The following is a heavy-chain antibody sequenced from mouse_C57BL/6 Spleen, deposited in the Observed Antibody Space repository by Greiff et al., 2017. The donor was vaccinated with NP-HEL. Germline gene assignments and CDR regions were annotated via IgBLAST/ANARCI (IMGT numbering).Heavy chain of an antibody. Sequence: QVQLKESGAELARPGASVKLSCKASGYTFTSYGISWVKQRTGQGLEWIGEIYPRSGNTYYNEKFKGKATLTADKSSSTAYMELRSLTSEDSAVYFCARRDGYYFDYYAMDYWGQGTSVTVSS. CDR2: IYPRSGNT. CDR3: ARRDGYYFDYYAMDY. CDR1: GYTFTSYG. V-gene: IGHV1-81*01. D-gene: IGHD2-3*01. J-gene: IGHJ4*01.